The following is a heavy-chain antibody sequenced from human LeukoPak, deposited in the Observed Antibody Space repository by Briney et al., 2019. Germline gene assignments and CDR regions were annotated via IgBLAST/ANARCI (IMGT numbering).Heavy chain of an antibody. V-gene: IGHV4-38-2*02. D-gene: IGHD4-17*01. CDR2: IYHSGST. Sequence: SETLSLTCTVSGYSISSGYYWGWIRQPPGKGLEWIGSIYHSGSTYYNPSLKSRVTISVDTSKNQFSLKLSSVTAADTAVYYCARAGRVTTVTTTNAEYFQHWGQGTLVTVSS. CDR3: ARAGRVTTVTTTNAEYFQH. CDR1: GYSISSGYY. J-gene: IGHJ1*01.